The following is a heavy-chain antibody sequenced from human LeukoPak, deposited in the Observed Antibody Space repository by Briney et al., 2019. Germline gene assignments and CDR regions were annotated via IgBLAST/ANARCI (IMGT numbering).Heavy chain of an antibody. D-gene: IGHD1-14*01. CDR2: MNPNSGNT. J-gene: IGHJ5*02. CDR1: GYTFTSYD. Sequence: GASVKVSCKASGYTFTSYDINWVRQATGQGLEWMGWMNPNSGNTGYAQKFQGRVTMTRNTSISTAYMELSSLRSEDTAVYYCARAPVSSRPTNWFDPWGQGTLVTVSS. CDR3: ARAPVSSRPTNWFDP. V-gene: IGHV1-8*01.